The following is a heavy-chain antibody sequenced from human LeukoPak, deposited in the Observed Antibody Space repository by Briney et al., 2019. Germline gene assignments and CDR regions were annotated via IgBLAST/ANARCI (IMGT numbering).Heavy chain of an antibody. CDR2: ISSGGHI. J-gene: IGHJ4*02. CDR1: GFTFSSYG. D-gene: IGHD3-22*01. V-gene: IGHV3-21*01. Sequence: NPGESLRLSCAASGFTFSSYGLNWVRQAPGTGLEWVSTISSGGHIYYEDSVKGRFTISRDNAKNSLYLQMNSLRAEDTAVYYCARDQDGGKYYYESSGYSHWGQGILVTVSS. CDR3: ARDQDGGKYYYESSGYSH.